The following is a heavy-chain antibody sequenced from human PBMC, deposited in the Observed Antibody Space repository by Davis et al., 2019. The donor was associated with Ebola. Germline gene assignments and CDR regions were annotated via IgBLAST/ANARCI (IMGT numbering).Heavy chain of an antibody. CDR3: ARDGGYNNYYYYGMDV. CDR1: GGSINSYY. D-gene: IGHD5-24*01. V-gene: IGHV4-59*01. J-gene: IGHJ6*04. CDR2: IYYSGRA. Sequence: MPSETLSLTCTVSGGSINSYYWSWIRQPPGKGLEWIGYIYYSGRANYNPSLKSRVTISVETSKNQFSLKVRSVTAADTAVYYCARDGGYNNYYYYGMDVWGKGTTVTVSS.